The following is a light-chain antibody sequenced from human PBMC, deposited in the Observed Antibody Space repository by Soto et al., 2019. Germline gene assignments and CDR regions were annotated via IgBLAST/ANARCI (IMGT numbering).Light chain of an antibody. J-gene: IGKJ5*01. CDR3: QQYGSLPPT. Sequence: ENVLTQSPGTLSLSPGERATLSCRASQSISSSSLTWYQQKPGQAPRLLIYGASSRATGIPDRISGSGSGTDLTLTISRLEPEDFAVYYCQQYGSLPPTFGQGTRLEIK. CDR2: GAS. CDR1: QSISSSS. V-gene: IGKV3-20*01.